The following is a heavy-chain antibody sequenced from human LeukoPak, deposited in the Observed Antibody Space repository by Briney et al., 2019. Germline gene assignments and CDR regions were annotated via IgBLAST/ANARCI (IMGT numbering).Heavy chain of an antibody. CDR3: ARGRDTAMVYHDAFDI. Sequence: ASVKVSCKASGYTFSNRGISWVRQAPGQGLEWMGWISANSGSANYAQKFQGRVTMTTDTSTSTAYMDLRSLRSDDTAVYYCARGRDTAMVYHDAFDIWGQGTMVTVSS. V-gene: IGHV1-18*01. CDR2: ISANSGSA. D-gene: IGHD5-18*01. CDR1: GYTFSNRG. J-gene: IGHJ3*02.